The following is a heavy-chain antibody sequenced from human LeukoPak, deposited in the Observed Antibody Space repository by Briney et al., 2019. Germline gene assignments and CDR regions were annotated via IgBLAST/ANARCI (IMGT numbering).Heavy chain of an antibody. J-gene: IGHJ4*02. CDR3: ARVGDIAAAKDY. CDR1: GFTFSSYS. Sequence: GGSLRLSCAASGFTFSSYSMNWVRQAPGKGLEWVSYISSSGSTIYYADSVKGRFTISRDNAKNSLYLQMNSLRAEDTAVYYCARVGDIAAAKDYWGQGTLVTVSS. D-gene: IGHD6-13*01. V-gene: IGHV3-48*04. CDR2: ISSSGSTI.